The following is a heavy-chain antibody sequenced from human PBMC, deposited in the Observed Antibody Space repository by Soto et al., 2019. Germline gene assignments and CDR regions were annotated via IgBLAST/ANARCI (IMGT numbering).Heavy chain of an antibody. V-gene: IGHV3-21*01. CDR3: ARDLPTPGIAVAGTIDY. D-gene: IGHD6-19*01. J-gene: IGHJ4*02. Sequence: GGSLRLSCAASGFTFSSYSMNWVRQAPGKGLEWVSSISSSSSYIYYADSVRGRFTISRDNAKNSLYLQMNSLRAEDTAVYYCARDLPTPGIAVAGTIDYWGQGTLVTVSS. CDR1: GFTFSSYS. CDR2: ISSSSSYI.